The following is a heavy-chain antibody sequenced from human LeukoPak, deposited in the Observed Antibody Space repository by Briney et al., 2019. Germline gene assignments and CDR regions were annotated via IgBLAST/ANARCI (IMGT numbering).Heavy chain of an antibody. CDR2: IYYSGST. D-gene: IGHD2-21*02. V-gene: IGHV4-59*01. J-gene: IGHJ6*02. CDR3: ARDGPLAYCGGDCYSRYYYGMDV. CDR1: GGSISSYY. Sequence: PSETLSLTCTVSGGSISSYYWSWIRQPPGKGLEWIGYIYYSGSTNYNPSLKSRVTISVDTSKNQFSLKLSSVTAPDTAVYYCARDGPLAYCGGDCYSRYYYGMDVWGQGTTVTVSS.